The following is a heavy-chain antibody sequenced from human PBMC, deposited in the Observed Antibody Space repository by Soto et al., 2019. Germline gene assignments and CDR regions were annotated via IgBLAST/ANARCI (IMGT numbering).Heavy chain of an antibody. CDR1: GFNFSNYN. Sequence: GGSLRLSCAASGFNFSNYNMNWVRQAPGKGLEWVSSISTSSSYIYYANSVKGRFTVSRDNAKNSVYLQMNSLRAEDTAVYYCARPTGFPYDYYYYGMDVWGQGTTVTVSS. D-gene: IGHD3-16*01. J-gene: IGHJ6*02. CDR3: ARPTGFPYDYYYYGMDV. CDR2: ISTSSSYI. V-gene: IGHV3-21*01.